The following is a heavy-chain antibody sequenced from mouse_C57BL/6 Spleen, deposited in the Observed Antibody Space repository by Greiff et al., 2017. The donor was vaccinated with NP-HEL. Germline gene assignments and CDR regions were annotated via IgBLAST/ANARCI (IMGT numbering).Heavy chain of an antibody. Sequence: QVQLQQPGAELVMPGASVKLSCKASGYTFTSYWMHWVKQRPGQGLEWIGEVAPSDSYTNYNQKFKGKSTLTVDKSSSTAYMQLSSLTSEDSAVYYCARYGYDRYFDVWGTGTTVTVSS. D-gene: IGHD2-2*01. CDR1: GYTFTSYW. V-gene: IGHV1-69*01. J-gene: IGHJ1*03. CDR3: ARYGYDRYFDV. CDR2: VAPSDSYT.